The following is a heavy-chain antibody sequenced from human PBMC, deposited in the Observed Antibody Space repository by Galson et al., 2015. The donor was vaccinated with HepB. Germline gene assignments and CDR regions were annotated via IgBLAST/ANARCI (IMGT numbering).Heavy chain of an antibody. CDR3: AKGQLTTVVTLSPHLVDY. Sequence: SLRLSCAASGFTFSSYAMSWVRQAPGKGLEWVSAISGSGGSTYYADSVKGRFTISRDNSKNTLYLQMNSLRAEDTTVYYCAKGQLTTVVTLSPHLVDYWGQGTLVTVSS. CDR2: ISGSGGST. J-gene: IGHJ4*02. CDR1: GFTFSSYA. D-gene: IGHD4-23*01. V-gene: IGHV3-23*01.